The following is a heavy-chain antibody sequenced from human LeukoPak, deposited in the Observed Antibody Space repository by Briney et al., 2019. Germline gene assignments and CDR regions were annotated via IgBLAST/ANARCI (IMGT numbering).Heavy chain of an antibody. D-gene: IGHD3-10*01. CDR2: IKQEGSEK. Sequence: GGSLRLSCAASGFTFSSYWMSWVRQAPGKGLEWVANIKQEGSEKYYVDSVKGRFTISRDNAKNSLYLQMNSLRAEDTAVYYCAREYRTMVRGVQAWLDVFDIWGQGTMVTVSS. V-gene: IGHV3-7*01. CDR3: AREYRTMVRGVQAWLDVFDI. CDR1: GFTFSSYW. J-gene: IGHJ3*02.